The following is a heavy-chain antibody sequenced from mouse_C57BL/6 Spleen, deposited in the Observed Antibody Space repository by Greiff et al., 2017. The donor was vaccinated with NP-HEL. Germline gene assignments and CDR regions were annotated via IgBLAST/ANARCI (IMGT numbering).Heavy chain of an antibody. CDR3: TGYYGNFYYYAMDY. V-gene: IGHV14-1*01. D-gene: IGHD2-1*01. CDR1: GFNIKDYY. J-gene: IGHJ4*01. Sequence: EVHLVESGAELVRPGASVKLSCTASGFNIKDYYMHWVKQRPEQGLEWIGRIDPEDGDTEYAPKFQGKATMTADTSSNTAYLQLSSLTSEDTAVYYCTGYYGNFYYYAMDYWGQGTSVTVSS. CDR2: IDPEDGDT.